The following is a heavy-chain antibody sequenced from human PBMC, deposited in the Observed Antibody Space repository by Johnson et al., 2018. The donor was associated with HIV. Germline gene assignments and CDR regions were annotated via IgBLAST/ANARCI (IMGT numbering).Heavy chain of an antibody. CDR1: GFTFSSYW. Sequence: VQLVESGGGLVQPGGSLRLSCAASGFTFSSYWMSWVRQAPGKGLEWVSVIYSGGSTYYADSVQGRFTISRDNSKNTLYLQMNSLRAEDTALYYCTKVLEVGANKDDAFDIWGQGTIVTVSS. CDR2: IYSGGST. D-gene: IGHD1-26*01. CDR3: TKVLEVGANKDDAFDI. J-gene: IGHJ3*02. V-gene: IGHV3-66*02.